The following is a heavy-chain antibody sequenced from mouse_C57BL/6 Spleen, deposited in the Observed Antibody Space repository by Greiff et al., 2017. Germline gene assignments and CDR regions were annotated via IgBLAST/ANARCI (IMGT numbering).Heavy chain of an antibody. CDR1: GYTFTSYW. D-gene: IGHD2-1*01. Sequence: VQLQESGAELVKPGASVKMSCKASGYTFTSYWITWVKQRPGQGLEWIGDIYPGSGSTNYNEKFKSKATLTVDTSSSTAYMQLSSLTSEDSAVYYCARFLNYGNYEDAMDYWGQGTSVTVSS. V-gene: IGHV1-55*01. CDR3: ARFLNYGNYEDAMDY. CDR2: IYPGSGST. J-gene: IGHJ4*01.